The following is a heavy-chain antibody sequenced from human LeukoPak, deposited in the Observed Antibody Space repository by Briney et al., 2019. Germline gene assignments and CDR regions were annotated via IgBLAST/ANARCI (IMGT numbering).Heavy chain of an antibody. J-gene: IGHJ4*02. CDR1: GGTFSSYA. Sequence: ASVKVSCKASGGTFSSYAISWVRQAPGQGLEWMGRIIPILGIANYAQKFQGRVTITADKSTSTAYMELSSLRSEDTAVYYCARDHSRIAVAGNDYWGQGTLVTVSS. CDR2: IIPILGIA. CDR3: ARDHSRIAVAGNDY. V-gene: IGHV1-69*04. D-gene: IGHD6-19*01.